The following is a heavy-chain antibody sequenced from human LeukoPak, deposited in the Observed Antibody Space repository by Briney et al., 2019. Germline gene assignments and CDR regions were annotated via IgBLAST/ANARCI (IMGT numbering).Heavy chain of an antibody. J-gene: IGHJ5*02. CDR1: GGSISSYY. CDR2: IYTSGST. V-gene: IGHV4-4*07. D-gene: IGHD3-10*01. Sequence: SETLSLTCTVSGGSISSYYWSWIRQPAGKGLEWIGRIYTSGSTSYNPSLKSRVTMSVDTSKNQFSLKLSSVTAADTAVYYCARDHPYYYGSGSYRRYNWFDPWGQGTLVTVSS. CDR3: ARDHPYYYGSGSYRRYNWFDP.